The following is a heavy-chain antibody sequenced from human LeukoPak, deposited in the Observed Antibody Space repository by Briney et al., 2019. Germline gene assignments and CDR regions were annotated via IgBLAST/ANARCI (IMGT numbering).Heavy chain of an antibody. CDR1: GFTFSSYG. CDR3: ARVGSSGWDYYMDV. Sequence: GGSLRLSCAASGFTFSSYGMNWVRQAPGKGLEWVSSISSSSSYIYYADSVKGRFTISRDNAKNSLYLQMNSLRAEDTAVYYCARVGSSGWDYYMDVWGKGTTVTVSS. V-gene: IGHV3-21*01. D-gene: IGHD6-19*01. CDR2: ISSSSSYI. J-gene: IGHJ6*03.